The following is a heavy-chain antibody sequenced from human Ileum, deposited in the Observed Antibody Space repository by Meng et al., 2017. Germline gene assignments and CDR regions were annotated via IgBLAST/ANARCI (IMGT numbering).Heavy chain of an antibody. D-gene: IGHD1-26*01. J-gene: IGHJ4*02. CDR3: ARGGGSYYHFDY. CDR1: GDSVSSNSAA. Sequence: QAQLQPSGPRRVKPSQTLSLTCAISGDSVSSNSAAWNWIRQSPSRGLEWLGRTYYRSKWFNEYAVSVKSRITINPDTSENQFSLQLNSVTPEDAAVYYCARGGGSYYHFDYWGQGTLVTVSS. V-gene: IGHV6-1*01. CDR2: TYYRSKWFN.